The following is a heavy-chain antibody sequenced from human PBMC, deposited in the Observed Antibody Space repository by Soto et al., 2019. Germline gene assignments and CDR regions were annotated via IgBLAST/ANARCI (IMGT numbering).Heavy chain of an antibody. D-gene: IGHD3-3*01. V-gene: IGHV3-23*01. Sequence: EVQLLESGGGLVQPGGSLRLSCAASGFTFSSYAMSWVRQAPGKGLEWVSAISGSGGSTYYADSVKGRFTISRDNSKNTLYLQMNSLRAEDTAVYYCAKNPSCDFWEGSYFDYWGQGTLVTVSS. CDR3: AKNPSCDFWEGSYFDY. J-gene: IGHJ4*02. CDR1: GFTFSSYA. CDR2: ISGSGGST.